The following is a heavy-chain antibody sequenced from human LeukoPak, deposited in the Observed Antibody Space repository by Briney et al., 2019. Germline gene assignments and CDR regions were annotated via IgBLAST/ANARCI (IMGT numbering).Heavy chain of an antibody. CDR3: ARAGGSSDLDY. D-gene: IGHD6-6*01. J-gene: IGHJ4*02. V-gene: IGHV1-18*01. CDR2: ISAYSGDT. CDR1: GYTFTSYG. Sequence: ASVKVSCKASGYTFTSYGISWVRQAPGQGLEWMGWISAYSGDTNYAQKFQGRVTITADESTSTAYMELSSLRSEDTAVYYCARAGGSSDLDYWGQGTLVTVSS.